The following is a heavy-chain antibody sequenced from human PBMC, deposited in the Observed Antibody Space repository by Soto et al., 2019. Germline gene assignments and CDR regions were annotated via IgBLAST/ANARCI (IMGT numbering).Heavy chain of an antibody. CDR1: GFTFSNFA. CDR3: AKPKTSSHDYGFDY. CDR2: ISGGGSA. V-gene: IGHV3-23*01. D-gene: IGHD4-17*01. J-gene: IGHJ4*02. Sequence: TGGSLRLSCAASGFTFSNFAMSWVRQAPGKGLEWVSAISGGGSAYYADSVRGRFTTSRDDSQNTLYLQMDSLGAEDAAEYFCAKPKTSSHDYGFDYWRQGPLVTVSS.